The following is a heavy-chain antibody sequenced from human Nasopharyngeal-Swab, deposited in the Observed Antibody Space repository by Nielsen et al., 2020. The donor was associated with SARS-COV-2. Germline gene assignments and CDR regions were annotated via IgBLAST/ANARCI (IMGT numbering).Heavy chain of an antibody. CDR3: AKRLGLVKNYYYYYGVDV. Sequence: GGSLRLSCTASGFTLSSYGMHWVRQSPGKGLEWVAVISHDGSNKLYADSVKGRFTISRDNSKNTLYLQMNSLRVEDTAVYYCAKRLGLVKNYYYYYGVDVWGQGTTVTVAS. V-gene: IGHV3-30*18. J-gene: IGHJ6*02. CDR1: GFTLSSYG. D-gene: IGHD3/OR15-3a*01. CDR2: ISHDGSNK.